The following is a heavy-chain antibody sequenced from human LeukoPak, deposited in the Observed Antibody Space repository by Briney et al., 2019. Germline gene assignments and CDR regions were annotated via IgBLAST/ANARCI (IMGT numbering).Heavy chain of an antibody. CDR2: ISSSSSTI. D-gene: IGHD2-2*01. V-gene: IGHV3-48*01. J-gene: IGHJ3*02. CDR1: GFTFSSYS. Sequence: GGSLRLSCAASGFTFSSYSMNWVRQAPGKGLEWVSYISSSSSTIYYADSVKGRFTISRDNAKNSLYLQMNSLRAEDTAVYYCARDPDIVVVPAAMGLGAFDIWGQGTMVTVSS. CDR3: ARDPDIVVVPAAMGLGAFDI.